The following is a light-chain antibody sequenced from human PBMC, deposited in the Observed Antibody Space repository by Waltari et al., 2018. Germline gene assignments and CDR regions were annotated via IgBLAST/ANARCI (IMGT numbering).Light chain of an antibody. J-gene: IGLJ2*01. Sequence: SSELTQDPAVAVALGQTVRSTCQGDRRRTYYASWYQQRPGQAPVLVIYGNNNRPSGIPDRFSGSSSGHTASLTISGAQADDEADYYCNSRDSSGNHVLFGGGTKLTVL. CDR1: RRRTYY. V-gene: IGLV3-19*01. CDR2: GNN. CDR3: NSRDSSGNHVL.